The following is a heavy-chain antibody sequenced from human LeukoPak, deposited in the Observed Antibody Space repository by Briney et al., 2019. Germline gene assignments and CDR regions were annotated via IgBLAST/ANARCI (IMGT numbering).Heavy chain of an antibody. Sequence: ASVKVSCKASGYTFTSYGISWVRQAPGQGLEWMGWISAYNGNTNYAQKLQGRVTMTTDTSTSTAYMELRSLRSDDTAVYYCARVGLMVRGVIFRAFDIWGQGTVVTVSS. D-gene: IGHD3-10*01. V-gene: IGHV1-18*01. CDR3: ARVGLMVRGVIFRAFDI. CDR1: GYTFTSYG. J-gene: IGHJ3*02. CDR2: ISAYNGNT.